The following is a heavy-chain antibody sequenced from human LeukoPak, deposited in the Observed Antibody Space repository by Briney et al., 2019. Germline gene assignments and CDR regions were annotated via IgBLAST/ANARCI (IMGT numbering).Heavy chain of an antibody. CDR3: ARVFFGVAGIHDY. J-gene: IGHJ4*02. V-gene: IGHV3-21*01. D-gene: IGHD6-19*01. Sequence: PGGSLRLSCAASKFTFGSYGMSWVRQAPGKGLEWVSSISSTSTYIYYADSVKGRFTISRDNSKNTLSLQMNSLKPEDTAVYYCARVFFGVAGIHDYWGQGTLVTVSS. CDR1: KFTFGSYG. CDR2: ISSTSTYI.